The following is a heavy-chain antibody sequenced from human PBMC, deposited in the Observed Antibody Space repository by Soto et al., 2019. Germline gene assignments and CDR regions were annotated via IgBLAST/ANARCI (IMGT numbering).Heavy chain of an antibody. CDR1: GGTFSSYA. Sequence: SVKVACKASGGTFSSYAISWVRQAPGQGLEWMGGILPIFVKANYAQKFQGRVTITADESTSTAYMELSSLRSEDTAVYYCARENNYYDSSGYYGSYYYGIDVWGQGTTVTVSS. CDR3: ARENNYYDSSGYYGSYYYGIDV. V-gene: IGHV1-69*13. D-gene: IGHD3-22*01. CDR2: ILPIFVKA. J-gene: IGHJ6*02.